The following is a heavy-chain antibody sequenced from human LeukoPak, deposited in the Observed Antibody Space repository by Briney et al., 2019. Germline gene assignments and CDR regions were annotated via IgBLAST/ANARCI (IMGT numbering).Heavy chain of an antibody. J-gene: IGHJ4*02. Sequence: GGSLRLSCAASGXTFSSYEMNWVRQAPGKGREWVSYISSSGSTIYYADSVKGRFTISRDNAKNSLYLQMNSLRAEDTAVYYCARVRLRWSREDYWGQGTLVTVSS. CDR3: ARVRLRWSREDY. D-gene: IGHD4-23*01. V-gene: IGHV3-48*03. CDR2: ISSSGSTI. CDR1: GXTFSSYE.